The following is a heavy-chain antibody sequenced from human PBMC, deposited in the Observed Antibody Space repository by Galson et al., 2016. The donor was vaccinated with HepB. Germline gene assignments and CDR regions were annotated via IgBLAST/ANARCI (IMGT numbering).Heavy chain of an antibody. Sequence: TLSLTCTVSGGSISSGGYYWSWIRQHPGKGLEWIGYVSYSGSAYYSPSLKTRLAISIDTSKNQFSLKLNSVTAADTAVYHCARVIGVQGRGYHNDYWGQGTLVTVSS. CDR2: VSYSGSA. D-gene: IGHD5-12*01. J-gene: IGHJ4*02. CDR1: GGSISSGGYY. CDR3: ARVIGVQGRGYHNDY. V-gene: IGHV4-31*03.